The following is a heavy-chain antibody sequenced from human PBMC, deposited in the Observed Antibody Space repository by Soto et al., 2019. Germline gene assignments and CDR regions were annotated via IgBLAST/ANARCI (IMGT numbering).Heavy chain of an antibody. CDR1: GGSISSSSYY. CDR3: ASNGRSGYDFWFDY. CDR2: IYYSGST. J-gene: IGHJ4*02. Sequence: SETLSLTCTVSGGSISSSSYYWGWIRQPPGKGLEWIGSIYYSGSTYYNPSLKSRVTISVDTSKNQFSLKLSSVTAADTAVYYCASNGRSGYDFWFDYWGQGALVTVSS. V-gene: IGHV4-39*07. D-gene: IGHD5-12*01.